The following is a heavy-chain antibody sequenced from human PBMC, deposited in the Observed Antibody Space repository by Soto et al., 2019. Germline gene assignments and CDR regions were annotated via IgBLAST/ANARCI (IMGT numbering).Heavy chain of an antibody. V-gene: IGHV1-3*01. CDR2: INAGNGNT. CDR3: ARDLRPRAVAGFDY. D-gene: IGHD6-19*01. J-gene: IGHJ4*02. Sequence: QVQLVQSGAEVKKPGASAKVSCKASGYTFTSYAMHWVRQAPGQRLEWMGWINAGNGNTKYSQKFQGRVTITRDTSASTAYMELSSLRSEDTAVYYCARDLRPRAVAGFDYWGQGTLVTVSS. CDR1: GYTFTSYA.